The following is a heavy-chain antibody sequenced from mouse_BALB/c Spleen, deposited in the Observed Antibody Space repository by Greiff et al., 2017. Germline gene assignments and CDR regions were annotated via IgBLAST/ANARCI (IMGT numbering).Heavy chain of an antibody. D-gene: IGHD2-1*01. CDR2: ISSGGST. V-gene: IGHV5-6-5*01. Sequence: EVKLVESGGDLVKPGGSLKLSCAASGFTFSSYAMSWVRQTPEKRLEWVASISSGGSTYYPDSVKGRFTISRDNARNILYLQMSSLRSEDTAMYYCARRYGNYVAYWGQGTLVTVSA. CDR3: ARRYGNYVAY. CDR1: GFTFSSYA. J-gene: IGHJ3*01.